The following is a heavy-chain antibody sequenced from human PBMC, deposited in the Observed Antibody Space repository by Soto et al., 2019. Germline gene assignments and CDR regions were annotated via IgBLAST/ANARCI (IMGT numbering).Heavy chain of an antibody. D-gene: IGHD5-12*01. Sequence: HPGGSLRLSCAASGFTFSSYAMSWVRQAPGKGLEWVSAISGSGGSTYYADSVKGRFTISRDNSKNTLYLQMNSLRAEDTAVYYCARERGYSGYDPSDYYDGSGPDAFDIWGQGTMVTVSS. CDR2: ISGSGGST. CDR3: ARERGYSGYDPSDYYDGSGPDAFDI. CDR1: GFTFSSYA. V-gene: IGHV3-23*01. J-gene: IGHJ3*02.